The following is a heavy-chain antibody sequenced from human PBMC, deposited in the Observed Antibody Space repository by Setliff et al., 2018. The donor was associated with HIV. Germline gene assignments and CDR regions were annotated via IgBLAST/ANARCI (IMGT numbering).Heavy chain of an antibody. CDR1: GFIFSSYN. V-gene: IGHV3-21*01. J-gene: IGHJ4*02. CDR3: ARDDGNWNQGIDS. CDR2: ISTSSIYI. D-gene: IGHD1-1*01. Sequence: GGSLRPSCAASGFIFSSYNMNWVRQAPGKGLEWVSSISTSSIYIYYADSVKGRFTISRDNAQKSLHLQMNSLRADDTAVYYCARDDGNWNQGIDSWGQGTLVTVSS.